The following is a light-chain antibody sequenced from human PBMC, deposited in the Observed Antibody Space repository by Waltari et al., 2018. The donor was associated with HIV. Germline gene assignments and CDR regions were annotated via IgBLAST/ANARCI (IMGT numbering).Light chain of an antibody. Sequence: SYVLTQSPSVSVAPGQTARINCGADNIGSKTVHWYQQKPGQAPLLVGDADTDRPPWIPGRISGSNSGNTATLTISAVEAGDEADYYCHVWDSSSAHVVFGGGTKVTVL. CDR3: HVWDSSSAHVV. CDR2: ADT. V-gene: IGLV3-21*02. J-gene: IGLJ2*01. CDR1: NIGSKT.